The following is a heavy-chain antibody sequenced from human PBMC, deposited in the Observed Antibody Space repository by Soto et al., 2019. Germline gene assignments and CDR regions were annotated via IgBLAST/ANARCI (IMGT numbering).Heavy chain of an antibody. V-gene: IGHV3-30*03. D-gene: IGHD3-9*01. CDR2: ISYDGSNK. CDR1: GFTFSSYG. J-gene: IGHJ3*02. CDR3: AVWFKPGAFDI. Sequence: QVQLVESGGGVVQPGRSLRLSCAASGFTFSSYGMHWVRQAPGKGLEWVAVISYDGSNKYYADSVKGRFTISRDNSKNTLYLQMNSLRAEDTAVYYCAVWFKPGAFDIWGQGTMVTVSS.